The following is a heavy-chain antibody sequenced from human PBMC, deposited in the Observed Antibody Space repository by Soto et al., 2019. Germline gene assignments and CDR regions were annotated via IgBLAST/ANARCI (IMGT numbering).Heavy chain of an antibody. V-gene: IGHV3-30*18. Sequence: GGSLRLSCVASGFPFSSYGMRWVRQAPGKGLEWVAVISYDGSNKYYADSVKGRFTISRDNSKNTLYLQMNSLRAEDTAVYYCAKDTAAAGPYYFDYWGQGTLVTVSS. CDR3: AKDTAAAGPYYFDY. CDR2: ISYDGSNK. D-gene: IGHD6-13*01. CDR1: GFPFSSYG. J-gene: IGHJ4*02.